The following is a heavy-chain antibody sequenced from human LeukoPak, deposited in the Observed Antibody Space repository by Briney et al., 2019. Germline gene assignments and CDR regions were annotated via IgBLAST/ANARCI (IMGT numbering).Heavy chain of an antibody. CDR1: GYTFTDYF. CDR2: INPNTGGT. Sequence: ASVKVSCKASGYTFTDYFLHWVRQAPGQGLEWMGWINPNTGGTNYAQIFQGRVTMTRDTSISTAYMELSSLRSDDTAVYYCARGHCSSTSCYFQDYYMDVWGKGTTVTISS. D-gene: IGHD2-2*01. V-gene: IGHV1-2*02. CDR3: ARGHCSSTSCYFQDYYMDV. J-gene: IGHJ6*03.